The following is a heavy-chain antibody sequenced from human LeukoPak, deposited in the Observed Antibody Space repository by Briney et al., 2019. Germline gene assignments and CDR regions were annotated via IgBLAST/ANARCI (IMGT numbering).Heavy chain of an antibody. CDR3: AKDRVSPGFNWFDPWGQGTLATVSSGMDV. CDR1: GVIISSYA. V-gene: IGHV3-23*01. CDR2: INGRGDNT. D-gene: IGHD1-1*01. J-gene: IGHJ6*02. Sequence: GGSLRLSCAASGVIISSYAMSWVRQAPGKGLEWVSAINGRGDNTYYADFVKGRFTISRDNSKSTVYLQMNSLRTEDTAVYYCAKDRVSPGFNWFDPWGQGTLATVSSGMDVWGQGTTVTVSS.